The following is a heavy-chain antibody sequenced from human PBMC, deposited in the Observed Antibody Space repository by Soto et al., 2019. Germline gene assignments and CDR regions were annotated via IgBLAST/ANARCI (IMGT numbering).Heavy chain of an antibody. Sequence: GGSLRLSCAASGFTFSSYGMHWVRQAPGKGLEWVAVISYDGSNKYYADSVKGRFTISRDNSKNTLYLQMNSLRAEDTAVYYCAKDLGGIVAAGTFDYWGQGTLVTVSS. CDR1: GFTFSSYG. J-gene: IGHJ4*02. CDR3: AKDLGGIVAAGTFDY. V-gene: IGHV3-30*18. CDR2: ISYDGSNK. D-gene: IGHD6-13*01.